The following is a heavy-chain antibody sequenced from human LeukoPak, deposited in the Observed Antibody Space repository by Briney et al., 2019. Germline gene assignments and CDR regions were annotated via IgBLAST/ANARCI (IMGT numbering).Heavy chain of an antibody. CDR2: IRYDGSNK. Sequence: PGGSLRLSCAASGFTFSSYGMHWVRQAPGKGLEWVAFIRYDGSNKYYADSVKGRFTISRDNSKNTLYLQMNSLRAEDTAVYYCARELKYCGGDCYFDSWGQGTLVTVSS. CDR3: ARELKYCGGDCYFDS. CDR1: GFTFSSYG. D-gene: IGHD2-21*02. J-gene: IGHJ4*02. V-gene: IGHV3-30*02.